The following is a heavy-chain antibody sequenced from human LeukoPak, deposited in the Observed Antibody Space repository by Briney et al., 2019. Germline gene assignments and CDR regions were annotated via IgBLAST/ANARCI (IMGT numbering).Heavy chain of an antibody. CDR3: ARGRVSNFDY. D-gene: IGHD2-21*01. CDR2: IYYSGST. J-gene: IGHJ4*02. Sequence: XGXXWIGYIYYSGSTYYNPSLKSRVTISVDTSKNQFSLKLSSVTAADTAVYYCARGRVSNFDYWGQGTLVTVSS. V-gene: IGHV4-31*02.